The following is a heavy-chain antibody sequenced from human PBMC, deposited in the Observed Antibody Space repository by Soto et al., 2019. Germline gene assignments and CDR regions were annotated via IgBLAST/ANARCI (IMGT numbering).Heavy chain of an antibody. J-gene: IGHJ3*02. CDR2: IYHSGST. Sequence: QVQLQESGPGLVKPLGTLSLTCTVSGGSISSSDWWNWVRQPPGKGLGWIGKIYHSGSTNYNPSLKSRVTISVDKSKNQFSLKVTSVPAADTAVYYCAANSHANTAFDIWGQGTVVLVPS. CDR3: AANSHANTAFDI. D-gene: IGHD1-1*01. CDR1: GGSISSSDW. V-gene: IGHV4-4*02.